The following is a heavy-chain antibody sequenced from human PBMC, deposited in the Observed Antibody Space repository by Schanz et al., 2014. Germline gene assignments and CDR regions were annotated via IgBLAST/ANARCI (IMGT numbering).Heavy chain of an antibody. D-gene: IGHD1-26*01. CDR1: GFTFSAYW. J-gene: IGHJ6*02. CDR2: IDRDGGHT. CDR3: AKDSRGSSFDMDV. V-gene: IGHV3-43*02. Sequence: EVQLVESGGGLVQPGGSLRLSCAGTGFTFSAYWMTWVRQAPGKGLEWVSLIDRDGGHTYYADSVKGRFTISRDNSKNSLYLQMNSLRTEDTALYYCAKDSRGSSFDMDVWGQGTTVTVSS.